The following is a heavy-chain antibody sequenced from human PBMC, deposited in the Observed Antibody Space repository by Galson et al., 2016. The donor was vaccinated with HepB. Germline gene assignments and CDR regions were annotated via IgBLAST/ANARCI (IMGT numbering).Heavy chain of an antibody. CDR1: GDTFSNYA. Sequence: SVKVSCKASGDTFSNYAISWVRQAPGQGLEWMGGIIPIFGVTNFAQKFQGRVTIIADESARSAYMELSRLRSEDTAVYYCATSSGHQLIQISPNSYSYEMDVWGQGTTVTVSS. CDR3: ATSSGHQLIQISPNSYSYEMDV. D-gene: IGHD3-16*01. CDR2: IIPIFGVT. J-gene: IGHJ6*02. V-gene: IGHV1-69*13.